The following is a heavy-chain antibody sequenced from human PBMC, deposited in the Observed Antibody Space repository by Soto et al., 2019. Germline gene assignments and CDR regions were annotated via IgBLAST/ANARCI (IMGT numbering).Heavy chain of an antibody. J-gene: IGHJ5*01. D-gene: IGHD2-8*01. CDR3: ARDLGPPNWFDS. Sequence: QVQLVQSGAEMKQPGASVKVSCTTSGYAFSGYRLSWVRQGPGQGLEWMGWISGYNGNTDYAQKFQGRVTMTTDTSTSTAYMELRRLRSDDTAVYYCARDLGPPNWFDSWCQGTLVTVSS. CDR1: GYAFSGYR. CDR2: ISGYNGNT. V-gene: IGHV1-18*01.